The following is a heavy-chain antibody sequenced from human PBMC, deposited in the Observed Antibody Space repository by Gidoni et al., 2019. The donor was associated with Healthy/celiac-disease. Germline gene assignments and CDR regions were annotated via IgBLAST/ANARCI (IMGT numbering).Heavy chain of an antibody. Sequence: QVQLVQSGAEVKKSGASVKVSCKASGYTFTRYAMHWVRQAPGQRLEWMGWINAGNGNTKYSQKFQGRVTITRDTSASTAYMELSSLRSEDTAVYYCAREKQWLVLFYYMDVWGKGTTVTVSS. CDR3: AREKQWLVLFYYMDV. CDR1: GYTFTRYA. CDR2: INAGNGNT. D-gene: IGHD6-19*01. J-gene: IGHJ6*03. V-gene: IGHV1-3*01.